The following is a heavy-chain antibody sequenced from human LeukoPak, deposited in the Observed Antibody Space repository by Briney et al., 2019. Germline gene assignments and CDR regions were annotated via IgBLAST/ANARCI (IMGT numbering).Heavy chain of an antibody. CDR3: ARHQYRSGSTYHFDS. V-gene: IGHV4-39*01. Sequence: PSETLSLTCTVSGGSISSRSHSWGWIRQPPGKGLEWIGTMFYSGNTYYNSSLKSRVTMSVDTSKNLFSLKVTSMTAADTAVYYCARHQYRSGSTYHFDSWGQGTLVTGSS. CDR2: MFYSGNT. CDR1: GGSISSRSHS. J-gene: IGHJ4*02. D-gene: IGHD6-19*01.